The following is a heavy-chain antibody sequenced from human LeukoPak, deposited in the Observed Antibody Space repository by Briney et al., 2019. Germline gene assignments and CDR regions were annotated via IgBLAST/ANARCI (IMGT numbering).Heavy chain of an antibody. CDR3: AKDINTVGVIRWFDP. Sequence: SETLSLTCTVSGGSISSYYWSWIRQPAGKGLEWIGRIHTSGSTNYNPSLKSRVTMSADTSKNQFSLKLSSVTAADTVVYYCAKDINTVGVIRWFDPWGQGTLVTVSS. CDR1: GGSISSYY. V-gene: IGHV4-4*07. D-gene: IGHD3-10*01. CDR2: IHTSGST. J-gene: IGHJ5*02.